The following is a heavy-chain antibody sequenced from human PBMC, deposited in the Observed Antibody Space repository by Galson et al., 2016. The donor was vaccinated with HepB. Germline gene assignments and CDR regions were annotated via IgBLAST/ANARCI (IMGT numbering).Heavy chain of an antibody. V-gene: IGHV3-23*01. CDR3: ARGLKYTSRPWDS. J-gene: IGHJ4*02. CDR1: GFTFNTYA. D-gene: IGHD2-2*01. CDR2: ITGSGGRT. Sequence: SLRLSCATSGFTFNTYAMTWVRQAPGKGLEWVSTITGSGGRTYYVDSVKGRFTISRDNSKNTLYLQMNSLRGDDTAVYFCARGLKYTSRPWDSWGRGTLVTVSS.